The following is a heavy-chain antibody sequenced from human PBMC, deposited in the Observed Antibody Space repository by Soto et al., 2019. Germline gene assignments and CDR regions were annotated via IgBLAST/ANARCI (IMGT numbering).Heavy chain of an antibody. CDR1: GFTFSSYG. V-gene: IGHV3-33*01. CDR3: ARDRVESGYPEYFQH. CDR2: IWYDGSNK. D-gene: IGHD3-22*01. Sequence: LRLSCAASGFTFSSYGMHWVRQAPGKGLEWVAVIWYDGSNKYYADSVKGRFTISRDNFKNTLYLQINSLRAEDTAVYYCARDRVESGYPEYFQHWGQGTLVTVSS. J-gene: IGHJ1*01.